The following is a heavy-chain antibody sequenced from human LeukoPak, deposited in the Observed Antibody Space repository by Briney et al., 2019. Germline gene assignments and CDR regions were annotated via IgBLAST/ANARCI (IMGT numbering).Heavy chain of an antibody. CDR1: GSSITSYY. J-gene: IGHJ4*02. V-gene: IGHV4-59*01. D-gene: IGHD3-10*01. CDR2: VYYSGST. Sequence: SETLSLTCTVSGSSITSYYWSWIRQPPGKGLEWIGNVYYSGSTNYNPSLKSRVTISVDTSKNQFSLKLSSVTAADTAVYYCARRREFGYFDYWGQGTLVTVSS. CDR3: ARRREFGYFDY.